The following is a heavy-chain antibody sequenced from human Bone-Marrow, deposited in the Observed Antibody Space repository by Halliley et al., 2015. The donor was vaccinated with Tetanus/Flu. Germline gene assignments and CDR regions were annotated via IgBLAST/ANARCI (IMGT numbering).Heavy chain of an antibody. CDR3: ARALGDCSGGTCFSVPFAY. Sequence: HYGDSVKGRFIRSRDDSKNPLFLEMNSLTPEDTAVYYCARALGDCSGGTCFSVPFAYWGQGPLVTVSS. D-gene: IGHD2-15*01. V-gene: IGHV3-30*03. J-gene: IGHJ4*02.